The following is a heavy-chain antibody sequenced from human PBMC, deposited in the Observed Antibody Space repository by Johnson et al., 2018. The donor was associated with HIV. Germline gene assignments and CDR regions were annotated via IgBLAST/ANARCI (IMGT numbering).Heavy chain of an antibody. D-gene: IGHD4-17*01. V-gene: IGHV3-66*02. CDR1: GFTVSSNY. CDR3: TTGTTVPTWD. J-gene: IGHJ3*01. CDR2: IYSGGST. Sequence: MLLVESGGGLVQPGGSLRLSCAASGFTVSSNYMSWVRQAPGKGLEWVSVIYSGGSTYYADSVKGRFTISRDNSKNTLYLQMNSLRAEDTAVYYCTTGTTVPTWDWGQGTMVTVSS.